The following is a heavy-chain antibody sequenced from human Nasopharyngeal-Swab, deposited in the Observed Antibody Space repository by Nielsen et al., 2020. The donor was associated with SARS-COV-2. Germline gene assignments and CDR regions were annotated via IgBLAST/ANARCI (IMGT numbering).Heavy chain of an antibody. V-gene: IGHV1-46*02. Sequence: ASVKVSCKASGYTFNNYYIHWVLQAPGQGLEWMGMINPGSGGTTYAQKFQGRVTMTRDTSTSTVFMDLSSLRSEDTAVYYCARRGRCSGSSCDMDVWGQGTTVTVSS. D-gene: IGHD2-2*01. CDR1: GYTFNNYY. CDR3: ARRGRCSGSSCDMDV. J-gene: IGHJ6*02. CDR2: INPGSGGT.